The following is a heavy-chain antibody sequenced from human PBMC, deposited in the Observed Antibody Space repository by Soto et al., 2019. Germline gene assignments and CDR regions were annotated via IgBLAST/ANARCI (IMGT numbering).Heavy chain of an antibody. D-gene: IGHD3-10*01. CDR1: GGTFSSYA. Sequence: SVKVSCKASGGTFSSYAISWVRQAPGQGLEWMGGIIPIFGTANYAQKFQGRVTITADESTSTAYMELSSLRSEDTAVYYCARGMVRGVIYYYYYGMDVWGQGTTVTVSS. J-gene: IGHJ6*02. CDR3: ARGMVRGVIYYYYYGMDV. V-gene: IGHV1-69*13. CDR2: IIPIFGTA.